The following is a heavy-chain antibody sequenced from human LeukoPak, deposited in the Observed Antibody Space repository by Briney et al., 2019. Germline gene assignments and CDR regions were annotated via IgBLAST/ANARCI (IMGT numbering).Heavy chain of an antibody. J-gene: IGHJ4*02. CDR3: AKDFDKGIVVVPAAIGIDY. CDR1: GFTFSSYG. CDR2: ISYDGSNK. D-gene: IGHD2-2*01. V-gene: IGHV3-30*18. Sequence: GGSLRLSCAASGFTFSSYGMHWVRQAPGKGLEWVAVISYDGSNKYYADSVKGRFTISRDNSKNTLYLQMNSPRAEDTAVYYCAKDFDKGIVVVPAAIGIDYWGQGTLVTVSS.